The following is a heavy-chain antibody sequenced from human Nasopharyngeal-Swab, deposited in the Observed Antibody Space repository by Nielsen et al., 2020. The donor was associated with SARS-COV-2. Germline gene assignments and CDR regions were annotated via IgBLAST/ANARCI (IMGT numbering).Heavy chain of an antibody. J-gene: IGHJ4*02. Sequence: VRQAPGKGLKWVSDISGSGGSTYYADSVKGRFTISRDNSKNTLYLQMNSLRAEDTAVYYCAKRKHQTRAVAGTGEALDYWGQGTLVTVSS. V-gene: IGHV3-23*01. D-gene: IGHD6-19*01. CDR2: ISGSGGST. CDR3: AKRKHQTRAVAGTGEALDY.